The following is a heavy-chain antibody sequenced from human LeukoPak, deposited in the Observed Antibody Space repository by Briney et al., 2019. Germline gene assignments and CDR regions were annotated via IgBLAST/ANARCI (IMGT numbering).Heavy chain of an antibody. CDR3: ARNLDYGDYEMDV. D-gene: IGHD4-17*01. V-gene: IGHV3-21*01. CDR1: GFTFNNYG. Sequence: GGSLRLSCAASGFTFNNYGMHWVRQAPGKGLEWVSSISSSSSYIYYADSVKGRFTISRDNAKNSLYLQMNSLRAEDTAVYYCARNLDYGDYEMDVWGQGTTVTVSS. J-gene: IGHJ6*02. CDR2: ISSSSSYI.